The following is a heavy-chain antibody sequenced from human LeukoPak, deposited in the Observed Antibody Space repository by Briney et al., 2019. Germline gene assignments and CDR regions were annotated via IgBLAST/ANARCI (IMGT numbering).Heavy chain of an antibody. CDR2: ISSRSSYI. J-gene: IGHJ4*02. CDR3: ARVVRSRYYFYY. CDR1: GFNFGSYS. Sequence: GGSLRLSCAASGFNFGSYSMNWVPQAPGRGLEWVSSISSRSSYIYYADSVKGRFTISRDNAKNSLYLQMNSLRAEDTAVYYCARVVRSRYYFYYWGQGTLVTVSS. V-gene: IGHV3-21*01.